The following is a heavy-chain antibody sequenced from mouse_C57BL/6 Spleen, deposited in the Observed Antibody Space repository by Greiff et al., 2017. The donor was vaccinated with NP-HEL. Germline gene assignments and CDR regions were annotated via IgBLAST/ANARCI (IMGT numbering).Heavy chain of an antibody. Sequence: EVKLQESGPGLVKPSQSLSLTCSVTGYSITSGYYWNWIRQFPGNKLEWMGYISYDGSNNYNPSLKNRISITRDTSKNQFVLKLNSVTTEDTATYYCARDGNGHAMDYWGQGTSVTVSS. D-gene: IGHD4-1*01. CDR2: ISYDGSN. CDR3: ARDGNGHAMDY. CDR1: GYSITSGYY. V-gene: IGHV3-6*01. J-gene: IGHJ4*01.